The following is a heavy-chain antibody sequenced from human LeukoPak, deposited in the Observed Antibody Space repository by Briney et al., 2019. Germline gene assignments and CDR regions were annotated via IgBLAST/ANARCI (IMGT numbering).Heavy chain of an antibody. CDR1: GYTFTGYY. CDR3: ARANYYDSSGYPKDVGWAFDI. V-gene: IGHV1-2*02. J-gene: IGHJ3*02. D-gene: IGHD3-22*01. Sequence: RASVKVSCKASGYTFTGYYMHWVRQAPGQGLEWMGWINPNSGGTNYAQKLQGRVTMTTDTSTSTAYMELRSLRSDDTAVYYCARANYYDSSGYPKDVGWAFDIWGQGTMVTVSS. CDR2: INPNSGGT.